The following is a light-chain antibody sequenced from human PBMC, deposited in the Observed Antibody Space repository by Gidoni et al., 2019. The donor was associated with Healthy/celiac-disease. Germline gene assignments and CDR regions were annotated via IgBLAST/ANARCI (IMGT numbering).Light chain of an antibody. V-gene: IGKV1-5*03. CDR1: QSISSW. CDR3: QQYNSYLMYT. CDR2: KAS. Sequence: DIQMTQSPSTLSASGGDRVTLTCRASQSISSWLAWYQQKPGKAPKLRIYKASSLERGVPSRFSGSGAGTEFTLTSSSLQPDDFATSYCQQYNSYLMYTFGQGTKRESK. J-gene: IGKJ2*01.